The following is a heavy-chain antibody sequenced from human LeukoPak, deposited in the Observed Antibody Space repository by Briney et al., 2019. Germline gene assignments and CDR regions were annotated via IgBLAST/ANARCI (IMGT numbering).Heavy chain of an antibody. D-gene: IGHD6-13*01. CDR2: IYSSGTT. V-gene: IGHV4-39*02. Sequence: SETLSLTCSVSGGSITSSYYFWGWIRQPPGKGLEWIGSIYSSGTTYYNPSLKSRVTISIDTSKNRFSLKLNSVTAADTAVYYCARSRGSWYRGHDYWGQGTLVTVSS. CDR1: GGSITSSYYF. J-gene: IGHJ4*02. CDR3: ARSRGSWYRGHDY.